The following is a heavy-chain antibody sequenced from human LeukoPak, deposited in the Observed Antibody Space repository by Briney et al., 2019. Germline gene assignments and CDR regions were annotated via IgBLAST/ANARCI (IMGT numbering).Heavy chain of an antibody. Sequence: PSQTLSLTCTVSGGSISSGSYYWSWIRQPAGKGLEWIGRIYTSGSTNYNPSLKSRVTISVDTSKNQFSLKLSSVTAADTAVYYCARLDFWSGYWDYFDYWGQGTLVTVSS. J-gene: IGHJ4*02. V-gene: IGHV4-61*02. CDR2: IYTSGST. D-gene: IGHD3-3*01. CDR1: GGSISSGSYY. CDR3: ARLDFWSGYWDYFDY.